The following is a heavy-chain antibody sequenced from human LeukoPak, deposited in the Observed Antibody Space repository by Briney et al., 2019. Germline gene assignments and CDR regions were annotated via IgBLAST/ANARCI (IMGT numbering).Heavy chain of an antibody. Sequence: PGGSLRLSCVASAFTFRTYSMHWVRQAPGKGLEWVSSISGSPSCIYSADSVRGRFTISRDNDKIALYLQMNSLRAEDTAVYYCARVSDFVCGSYRPYFDYWGQGALVTVSA. D-gene: IGHD3-16*02. V-gene: IGHV3-21*01. CDR1: AFTFRTYS. CDR3: ARVSDFVCGSYRPYFDY. CDR2: ISGSPSCI. J-gene: IGHJ4*02.